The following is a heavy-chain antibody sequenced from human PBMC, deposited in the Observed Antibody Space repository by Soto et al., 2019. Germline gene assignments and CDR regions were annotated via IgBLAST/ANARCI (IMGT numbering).Heavy chain of an antibody. CDR3: ASGLVAGNFYYYYGMDV. D-gene: IGHD6-19*01. CDR2: ISAYNGNT. V-gene: IGHV1-18*01. CDR1: GYTFTSYG. Sequence: GASVKVSCKASGYTFTSYGISWVRQAPGQGLEWMGWISAYNGNTNYAQKLQGRVTMTTDTSTSTAYMELRSLRSDDTAVYYCASGLVAGNFYYYYGMDVWGQGTTVTVS. J-gene: IGHJ6*02.